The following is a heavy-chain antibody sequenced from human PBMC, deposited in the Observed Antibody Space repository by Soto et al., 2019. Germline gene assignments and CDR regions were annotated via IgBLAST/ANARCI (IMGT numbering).Heavy chain of an antibody. D-gene: IGHD3-22*01. CDR2: ISGSGNSV. V-gene: IGHV3-11*01. CDR3: SREPRLMDV. CDR1: GFTFSDHY. Sequence: QVHLVESGGGLVKPGGSLRVSCAASGFTFSDHYMTWSRQAPGKGLESVAYISGSGNSVNYAVSVKGRFTISMDNAKNSLYLQMNSLRADDTAIYYCSREPRLMDVWGQGTTVTVSS. J-gene: IGHJ6*02.